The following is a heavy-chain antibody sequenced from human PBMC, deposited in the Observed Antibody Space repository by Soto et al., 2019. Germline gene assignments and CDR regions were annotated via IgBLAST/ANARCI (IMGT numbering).Heavy chain of an antibody. D-gene: IGHD2-21*02. CDR1: GYRFTSYG. J-gene: IGHJ6*02. V-gene: IGHV1-18*01. CDR2: INAYNGNT. CDR3: EKGDGDGTPAAHDA. Sequence: QVQLVQSGAEVKNPGASVKVSCKASGYRFTSYGIGWVRQAPGQGLEWMGWINAYNGNTNYAQNLQGRVTLTTVTTSTSAYMALRDLRSNDTAVKYCEKGDGDGTPAAHDAWGPGTPVT.